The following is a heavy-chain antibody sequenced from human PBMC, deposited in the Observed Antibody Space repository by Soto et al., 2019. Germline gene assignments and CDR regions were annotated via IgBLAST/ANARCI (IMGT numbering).Heavy chain of an antibody. CDR2: LSGGDDST. V-gene: IGHV3-23*01. D-gene: IGHD3-10*01. Sequence: EVQLLESGGGLVQPGGSLRLSCAASGFTFSHFAMSWVRQAPGKGLEWVSTLSGGDDSTYYADSVKDRFTISRDNSKNTLYLQWNSLRAEDTAVYYCAKKYHYGSGTYLYYFDYWGQGTLVTVSS. CDR1: GFTFSHFA. CDR3: AKKYHYGSGTYLYYFDY. J-gene: IGHJ4*02.